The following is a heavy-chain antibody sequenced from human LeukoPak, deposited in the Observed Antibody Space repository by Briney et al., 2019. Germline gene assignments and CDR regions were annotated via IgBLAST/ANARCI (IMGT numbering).Heavy chain of an antibody. CDR3: ARENIAARPDLGYYYGMDV. V-gene: IGHV1-69*04. CDR2: IIPILGIA. D-gene: IGHD6-6*01. J-gene: IGHJ6*02. Sequence: SVKVSCKASGGTFSSYAISWVRQAPGQGLEWMGRIIPILGIANYAQKFQGRVTITADKSTSTAYMELSSLRSEDTAVYYCARENIAARPDLGYYYGMDVWGQGTTVTVSS. CDR1: GGTFSSYA.